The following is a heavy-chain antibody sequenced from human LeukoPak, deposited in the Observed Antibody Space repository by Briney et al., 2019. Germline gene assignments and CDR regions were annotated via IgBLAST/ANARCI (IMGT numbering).Heavy chain of an antibody. J-gene: IGHJ4*02. CDR1: GGPISSYY. Sequence: SETLSLTCSVSGGPISSYYWNWIRQPPGKGLEWVGYIYYSGYTNYNPSLKSRVTISVDTSKNQFSLKLSSVTAADTAVYYCARGLGFYDYVWGSHRYTPYYFDYWGQGTLVTVSS. V-gene: IGHV4-59*01. CDR2: IYYSGYT. CDR3: ARGLGFYDYVWGSHRYTPYYFDY. D-gene: IGHD3-16*02.